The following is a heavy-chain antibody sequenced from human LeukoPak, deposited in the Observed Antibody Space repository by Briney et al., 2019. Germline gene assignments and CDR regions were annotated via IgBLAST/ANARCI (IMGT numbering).Heavy chain of an antibody. J-gene: IGHJ4*02. V-gene: IGHV3-74*01. D-gene: IGHD3-10*01. CDR3: ARDRTLGEFFDY. Sequence: QAGGSLRLSCAASGFTFSSYWMDWVRQAPGKGLVWVSRINTDGSSTSYADSVKGRFTISRDNAKNTLYLQMNSLRAEDTAVYYCARDRTLGEFFDYWGRRTLVTVSS. CDR2: INTDGSST. CDR1: GFTFSSYW.